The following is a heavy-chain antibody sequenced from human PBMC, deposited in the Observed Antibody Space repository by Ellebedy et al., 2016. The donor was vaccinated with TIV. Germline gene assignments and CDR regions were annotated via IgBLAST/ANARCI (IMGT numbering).Heavy chain of an antibody. D-gene: IGHD4-17*01. J-gene: IGHJ5*02. CDR2: IRQEGDEI. CDR1: GFNFRSYW. V-gene: IGHV3-7*01. CDR3: ARRASYGDYAVQVNPWFDP. Sequence: GESLKISCAASGFNFRSYWMAWVRQAPGKGLEWVAKIRQEGDEIYYVESVKGRFTISIDNAKNSLFLQMHSLRVEDTAVYYCARRASYGDYAVQVNPWFDPWGQGTLVTVSS.